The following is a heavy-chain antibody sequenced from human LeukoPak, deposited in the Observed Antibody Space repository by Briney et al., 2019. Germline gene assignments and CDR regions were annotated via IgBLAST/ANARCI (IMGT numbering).Heavy chain of an antibody. CDR3: AKLPGGAVAGTTGY. V-gene: IGHV3-23*01. D-gene: IGHD6-19*01. Sequence: GGSLRLSCAASGFTFSSYAMSWVRQAPGKGLEWVSAISGSGGSTYYADSVKGRFTISRDNSKNTLYLQMNSLRAEDTAVYYCAKLPGGAVAGTTGYWGQGTLVTVSS. J-gene: IGHJ4*02. CDR2: ISGSGGST. CDR1: GFTFSSYA.